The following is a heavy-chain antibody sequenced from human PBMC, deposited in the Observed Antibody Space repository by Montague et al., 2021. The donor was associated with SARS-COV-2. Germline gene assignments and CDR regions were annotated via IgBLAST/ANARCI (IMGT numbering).Heavy chain of an antibody. CDR1: GGSFSGYY. Sequence: SETLSLTCAVYGGSFSGYYWGWIRQPPAKGLEWIGEINHSGSANYNPSLKSRVTISVDTSKNQFSLKLTSVTAAATAVYYCAGGDTAMVLFAVYYYGMDVWGQGTTVTVSS. CDR3: AGGDTAMVLFAVYYYGMDV. V-gene: IGHV4-34*01. J-gene: IGHJ6*02. D-gene: IGHD5-18*01. CDR2: INHSGSA.